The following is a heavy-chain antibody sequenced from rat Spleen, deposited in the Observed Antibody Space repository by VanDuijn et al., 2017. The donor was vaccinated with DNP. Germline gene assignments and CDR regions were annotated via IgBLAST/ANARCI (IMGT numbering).Heavy chain of an antibody. Sequence: EVQLQESGPGLVKPSQSLSLTCSVTGYSITSDYWMGWVRKFPGNKMEWIGHISYSGSTSYNPSLKSRISITRDTSKNQFFLQLNSVSTEDTATYYCARWSDYFDYWGQGVMVTVSS. J-gene: IGHJ2*01. CDR1: GYSITSDY. V-gene: IGHV3-1*01. CDR2: ISYSGST. CDR3: ARWSDYFDY.